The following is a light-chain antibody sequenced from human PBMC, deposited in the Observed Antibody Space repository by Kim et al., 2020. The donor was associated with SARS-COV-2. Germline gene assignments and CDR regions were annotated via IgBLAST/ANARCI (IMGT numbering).Light chain of an antibody. CDR2: RAS. CDR1: QSVSSSY. V-gene: IGKV3-20*01. J-gene: IGKJ2*01. Sequence: SPGESATLACRARQSVSSSYLAWYQHKPGQAPRFLIYRASSRATGIPDRFSGSVSGTAFTLTISRLEPEDFAVYYCQQYGSSPMYTFGQGTKLEI. CDR3: QQYGSSPMYT.